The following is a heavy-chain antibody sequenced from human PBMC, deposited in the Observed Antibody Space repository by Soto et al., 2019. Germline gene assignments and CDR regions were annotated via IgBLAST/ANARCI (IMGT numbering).Heavy chain of an antibody. CDR2: ISGSGGST. J-gene: IGHJ4*02. CDR3: AKAPRRDSGYFDY. Sequence: GGSLRLSCAASGFTLSSYAMSWVRQAPGKGLEWVSAISGSGGSTYYADSVKGRFTISRDNSKNTLYLQMNSLRAEDTAVYYCAKAPRRDSGYFDYWGQGTLVTVSS. D-gene: IGHD1-26*01. V-gene: IGHV3-23*01. CDR1: GFTLSSYA.